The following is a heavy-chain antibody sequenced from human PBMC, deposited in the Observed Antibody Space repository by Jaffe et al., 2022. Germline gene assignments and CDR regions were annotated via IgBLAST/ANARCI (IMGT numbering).Heavy chain of an antibody. CDR1: GGSISSSSYY. CDR2: IYYSGST. J-gene: IGHJ4*02. CDR3: ARDSSGWYKPFDY. Sequence: QLQLQESGPGLVKPSETLSLTCTVSGGSISSSSYYWGWIRQPPGKGLEWIGSIYYSGSTYYNPSLKSRVTISVDTSKNQFSLKLSSVTAADTAVYYCARDSSGWYKPFDYWGQGTLVTVSS. V-gene: IGHV4-39*02. D-gene: IGHD6-19*01.